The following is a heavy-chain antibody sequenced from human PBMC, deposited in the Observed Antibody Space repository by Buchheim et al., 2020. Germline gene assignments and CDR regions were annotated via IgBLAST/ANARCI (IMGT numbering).Heavy chain of an antibody. J-gene: IGHJ4*02. D-gene: IGHD3-22*01. V-gene: IGHV3-48*01. CDR3: ASERYDSSG. CDR1: GFTFSSYS. Sequence: EVQLLESGGGLVQPGGSLRLSCAASGFTFSSYSMNWVRQAPGKGLEWVSYISSSSSTIYYADSVKGRFTISRDNSKNTLYLQMNSLRAEDTAVYYCASERYDSSGWGQGTL. CDR2: ISSSSSTI.